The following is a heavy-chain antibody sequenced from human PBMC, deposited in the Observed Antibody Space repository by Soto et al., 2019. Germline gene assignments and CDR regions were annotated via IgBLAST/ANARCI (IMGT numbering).Heavy chain of an antibody. J-gene: IGHJ6*01. CDR2: INHSGST. CDR3: ARGRSGYSYGGVYYYHYGMDA. D-gene: IGHD5-18*01. V-gene: IGHV4-34*01. CDR1: VVSFSVYS. Sequence: SEALSVTCAVYVVSFSVYSLIWIRQPPGKGLDLIGEINHSGSTNYNPSLKSRVTISVDTSKNQASLKLSSVTAADTAVYYCARGRSGYSYGGVYYYHYGMDAWGQGTTVTVSS.